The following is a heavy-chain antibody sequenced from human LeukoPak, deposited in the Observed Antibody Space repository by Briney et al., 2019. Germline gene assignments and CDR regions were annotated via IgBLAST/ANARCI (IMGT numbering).Heavy chain of an antibody. CDR3: AGSNYYDSSGYYYFDY. CDR1: GGSISSYY. V-gene: IGHV4-59*08. Sequence: SETLSLTCTVSGGSISSYYWSWIGQPPGKGLEWIGYIYYSGSTNYNPSLKSRVTISVDTSKNQFSLKLSSVTAADTAVYYCAGSNYYDSSGYYYFDYWGQGTLVTVSS. D-gene: IGHD3-22*01. J-gene: IGHJ4*02. CDR2: IYYSGST.